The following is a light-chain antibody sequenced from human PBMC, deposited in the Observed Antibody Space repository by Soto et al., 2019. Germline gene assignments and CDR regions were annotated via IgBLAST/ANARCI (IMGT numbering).Light chain of an antibody. CDR3: CSYAGSSTPLI. V-gene: IGLV2-23*02. CDR2: EVS. Sequence: QSALTQPASVSGSPGQSITISCTGTSSDVGSYNLVSWYQQHPGKAPKLMIYEVSKRPSGVSNRFSGSQAGNTASLTISGLQAEDEADYYGCSYAGSSTPLIFGTGTKLTVL. CDR1: SSDVGSYNL. J-gene: IGLJ1*01.